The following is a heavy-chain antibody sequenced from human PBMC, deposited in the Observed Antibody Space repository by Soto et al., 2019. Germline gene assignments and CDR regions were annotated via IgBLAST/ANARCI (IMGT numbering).Heavy chain of an antibody. V-gene: IGHV4-59*01. J-gene: IGHJ6*02. Sequence: QVQLQESGPGLVKPSETLSLTCTVSGGSISSYYWSWIRQPPGKGLEWIGYIYYSGSTNYNPSLKSRVTISVDTSTNQFSLKLSSVTAADTAVYYCARIGDYIPYYYYYGMDVWGQGTTVTVSS. CDR2: IYYSGST. CDR1: GGSISSYY. D-gene: IGHD4-17*01. CDR3: ARIGDYIPYYYYYGMDV.